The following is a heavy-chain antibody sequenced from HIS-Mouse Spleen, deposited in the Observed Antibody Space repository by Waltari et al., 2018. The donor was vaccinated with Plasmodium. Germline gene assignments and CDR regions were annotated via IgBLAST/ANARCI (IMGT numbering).Heavy chain of an antibody. CDR3: ARDHWGDAFDI. CDR1: GYTFTGYY. V-gene: IGHV1-2*02. J-gene: IGHJ3*02. CDR2: INPNSGGT. Sequence: QVQLVQSGAEVKKPGASVKVSCKASGYTFTGYYMHWVRQAPGQGLEWMGWINPNSGGTTYAQKFQGRVTMTRDTSISTAYMELSRLRSDDTAVYYCARDHWGDAFDIWGQGTMVTVSS. D-gene: IGHD7-27*01.